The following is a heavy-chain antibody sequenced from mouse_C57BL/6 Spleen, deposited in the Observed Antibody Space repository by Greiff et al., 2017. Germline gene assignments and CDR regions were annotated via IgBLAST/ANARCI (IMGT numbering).Heavy chain of an antibody. Sequence: QVQLQQPGAELVMPGASVKLSCKASGYTFTSYWMHWVKQRPGQGLEWIGEIDPSDSYPNYNQKFKGKSTLTVDESSSTAYMQLSSLTSEDSAVYYCARGGRLRYAMDYWGQGTSVTVSS. CDR1: GYTFTSYW. V-gene: IGHV1-69*01. D-gene: IGHD2-2*01. CDR3: ARGGRLRYAMDY. J-gene: IGHJ4*01. CDR2: IDPSDSYP.